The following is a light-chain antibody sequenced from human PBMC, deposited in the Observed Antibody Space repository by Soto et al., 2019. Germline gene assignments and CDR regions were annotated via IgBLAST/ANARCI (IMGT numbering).Light chain of an antibody. CDR2: EVS. CDR3: SSNAGSNNL. Sequence: QSVLTQPPSASGAPGQSVTISCTGTSRDVGGYNYVSWYQQHPGKAPKLVIYEVSKRPSGVPDRFSGSKSGNTASLTVAGLQAEDEADYYCSSNAGSNNLFGGGTKLTVL. CDR1: SRDVGGYNY. J-gene: IGLJ2*01. V-gene: IGLV2-8*01.